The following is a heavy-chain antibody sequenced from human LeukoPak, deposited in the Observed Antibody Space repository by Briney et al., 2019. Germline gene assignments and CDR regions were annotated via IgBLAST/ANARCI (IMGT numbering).Heavy chain of an antibody. CDR3: ARGKRITMIVGAFDI. CDR2: IYPGDSDT. CDR1: GYSFTSYW. D-gene: IGHD3-22*01. Sequence: GESLKISCKGSGYSFTSYWIGWVRQMPGKGLEWMGIIYPGDSDTRYSPSFQGQVTISADKSISTAYLQWTSLKASDTAMYYCARGKRITMIVGAFDIWGQGTMVTVSS. V-gene: IGHV5-51*01. J-gene: IGHJ3*02.